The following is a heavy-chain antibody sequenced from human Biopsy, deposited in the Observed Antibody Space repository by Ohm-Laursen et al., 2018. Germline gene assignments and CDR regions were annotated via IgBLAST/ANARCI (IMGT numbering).Heavy chain of an antibody. Sequence: TLSLTCTVSGGPIDSYYWSWIRQPPGQALEWIGYIYFTGTTSYNPSLKSRVTMSVNTSKKQFPLRLSSVTAADTAVYYCASAGYNPDWNFDLWGRGTRVTVSS. J-gene: IGHJ2*01. CDR3: ASAGYNPDWNFDL. CDR2: IYFTGTT. CDR1: GGPIDSYY. V-gene: IGHV4-59*12. D-gene: IGHD5-24*01.